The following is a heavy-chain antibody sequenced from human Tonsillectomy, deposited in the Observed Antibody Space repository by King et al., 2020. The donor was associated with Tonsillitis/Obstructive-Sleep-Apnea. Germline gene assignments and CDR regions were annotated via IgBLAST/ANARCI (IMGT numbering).Heavy chain of an antibody. CDR3: ARLLWFGELLWYWFDP. V-gene: IGHV1-18*01. CDR1: GYTFTSYG. Sequence: QLVQSGAEVKKPGASVKVSCKASGYTFTSYGISWVRQAPGQGLEWMGWISAYNGNTNYAQKLQGRVTMTTDTSTSTAYMELSRLRSDDTAVYYVARLLWFGELLWYWFDPWGQGTLVTVSS. D-gene: IGHD3-10*01. CDR2: ISAYNGNT. J-gene: IGHJ5*02.